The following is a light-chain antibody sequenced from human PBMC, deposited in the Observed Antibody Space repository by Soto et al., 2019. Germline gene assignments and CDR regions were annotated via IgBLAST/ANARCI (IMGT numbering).Light chain of an antibody. J-gene: IGKJ4*01. CDR1: QDIRNA. Sequence: DIQMTQSPSSLSASVGDRVTITCRASQDIRNALGWYQQKPGKAPKRLIFSASTLDSGVPSRFSGGGFGTEFTLTISSLQPEDFATYYCLHHYNYPLTLGGGTKVEIK. V-gene: IGKV1-17*01. CDR2: SAS. CDR3: LHHYNYPLT.